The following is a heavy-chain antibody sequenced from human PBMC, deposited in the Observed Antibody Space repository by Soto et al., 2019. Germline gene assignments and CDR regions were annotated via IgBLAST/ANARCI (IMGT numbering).Heavy chain of an antibody. V-gene: IGHV1-18*01. CDR3: ARDLGYCRSGTCQREGLDP. J-gene: IGHJ5*02. CDR2: VSGNNGNT. CDR1: GYTFSSHG. Sequence: QVQLVQSGAEVKKPGTSVKVSCTASGYTFSSHGISWVRQAPGQGLQWIGWVSGNNGNTNYAQSLQVRVTRTTDRSTNTGHMEMRSLRSDDTAVYYCARDLGYCRSGTCQREGLDPWGQGTLVIVSS. D-gene: IGHD2-2*03.